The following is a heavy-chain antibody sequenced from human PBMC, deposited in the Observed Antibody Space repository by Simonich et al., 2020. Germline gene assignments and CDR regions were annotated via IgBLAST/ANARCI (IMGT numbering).Heavy chain of an antibody. Sequence: QVQLQESGPGLVKPSETLSLTCAVSGYSISSSSYYWGWIRQPPGKGLEWIGSIYYSGSNYSHPSLKSRVTISVDTSKNQFSLKLSSVTAADTAVYYCARRPRLTNFADAFDIWGQGTMVTVSS. CDR1: GYSISSSSYY. J-gene: IGHJ3*02. V-gene: IGHV4-39*01. CDR3: ARRPRLTNFADAFDI. CDR2: IYYSGSN. D-gene: IGHD4-4*01.